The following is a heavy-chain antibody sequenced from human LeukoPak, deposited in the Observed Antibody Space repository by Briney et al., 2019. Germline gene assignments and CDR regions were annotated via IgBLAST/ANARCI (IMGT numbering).Heavy chain of an antibody. CDR2: TYTSGST. CDR3: AREKPYYDFWSGYPDY. V-gene: IGHV4-61*02. J-gene: IGHJ4*02. Sequence: SETLSLTCTVSGGSISSGSYYWSWIRQPAGQGLEWIGRTYTSGSTNYTPSLKIRVTISVSTYKNQFSLKLSSVTAADTGVYYCAREKPYYDFWSGYPDYWGQGTLVTVSS. CDR1: GGSISSGSYY. D-gene: IGHD3-3*01.